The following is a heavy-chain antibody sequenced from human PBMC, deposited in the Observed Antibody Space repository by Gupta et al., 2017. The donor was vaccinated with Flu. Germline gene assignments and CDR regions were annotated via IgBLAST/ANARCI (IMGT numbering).Heavy chain of an antibody. Sequence: VSSISGSGADTDYADSVKGRFTISRDNSKNTLYLQMNTLRVEDTAVYFCVKTDIPMTTVTRYFDYWGQGTLVTVSS. J-gene: IGHJ4*02. CDR2: ISGSGADT. D-gene: IGHD4-4*01. CDR3: VKTDIPMTTVTRYFDY. V-gene: IGHV3-23*01.